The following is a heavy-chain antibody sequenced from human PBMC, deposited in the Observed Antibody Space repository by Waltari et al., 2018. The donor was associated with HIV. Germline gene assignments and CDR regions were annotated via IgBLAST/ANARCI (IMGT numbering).Heavy chain of an antibody. CDR1: CFPFDAYA. CDR2: ISWNGGGI. V-gene: IGHV3-9*01. Sequence: EVQLVQFGGGLVQPGRSLRLSRPAPCFPFDAYAMHWLRQVPGKGLEWVSGISWNGGGIGYADSVKGRFTISRDNAKNSLYLQMNSLRAEDTAMYYCAKDRSGNYYNPWFDPWGQGTLVTVSS. D-gene: IGHD3-10*01. J-gene: IGHJ5*02. CDR3: AKDRSGNYYNPWFDP.